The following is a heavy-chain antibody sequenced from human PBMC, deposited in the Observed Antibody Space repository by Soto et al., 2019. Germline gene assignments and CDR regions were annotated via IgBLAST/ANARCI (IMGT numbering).Heavy chain of an antibody. D-gene: IGHD6-13*01. Sequence: PSETLSLTCTVSGVSISSGGYYWSWIRQHPGKGLEWIGYIYYSGSTYYNPSLKSRVTISVDTSKNQFSLKLSSVTAADTAVYYVVRYSGSSWKNYLDYWGQGTLVTVSS. J-gene: IGHJ4*02. CDR1: GVSISSGGYY. CDR2: IYYSGST. V-gene: IGHV4-31*03. CDR3: VRYSGSSWKNYLDY.